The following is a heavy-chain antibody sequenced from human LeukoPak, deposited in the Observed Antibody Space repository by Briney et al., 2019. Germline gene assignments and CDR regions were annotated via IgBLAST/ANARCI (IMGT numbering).Heavy chain of an antibody. Sequence: SETLSLPCTVSGGSITNSNYYWGWIRQPPGKGLEWIGSIYYSGATYYNPSLKSRVTISVDTSKNQFSLKLSSVTAADTAVYFCARHRSGYSYGYYYWYSMAVWGRGPTHTVSS. V-gene: IGHV4-39*01. CDR2: IYYSGAT. CDR3: ARHRSGYSYGYYYWYSMAV. D-gene: IGHD5-18*01. CDR1: GGSITNSNYY. J-gene: IGHJ6*03.